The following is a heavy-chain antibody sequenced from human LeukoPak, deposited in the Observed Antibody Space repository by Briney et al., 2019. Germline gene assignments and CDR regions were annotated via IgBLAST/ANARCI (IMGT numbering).Heavy chain of an antibody. CDR1: GYTFTDSY. CDR2: INPYSGGT. Sequence: GASVKVSCTASGYTFTDSYMHWVRQAPGQGLKWMGWINPYSGGTNYAQEFQGRVTMTRDTSISTAYMELSRLTSDDTAVYYCARKSASGYYSNFDYWGQGTLVTVSS. J-gene: IGHJ4*02. D-gene: IGHD3-22*01. V-gene: IGHV1-2*02. CDR3: ARKSASGYYSNFDY.